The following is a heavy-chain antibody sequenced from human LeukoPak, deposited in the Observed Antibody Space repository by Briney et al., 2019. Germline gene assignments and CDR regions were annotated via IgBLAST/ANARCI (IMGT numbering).Heavy chain of an antibody. CDR3: ARDPDRSGWSTFEY. V-gene: IGHV3-74*01. CDR1: GFTFDDYA. Sequence: GGSLRLSCAASGFTFDDYAMPWVRQAPGKGLVWVSRISSDGITTTYADSVKGRLTISRDNAKNTLYLQMNSLRAEDTAVYFCARDPDRSGWSTFEYWGQGTLVTVSS. J-gene: IGHJ4*02. D-gene: IGHD6-19*01. CDR2: ISSDGITT.